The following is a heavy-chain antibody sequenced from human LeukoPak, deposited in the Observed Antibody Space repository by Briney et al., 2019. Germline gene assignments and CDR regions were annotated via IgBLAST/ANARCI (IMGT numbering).Heavy chain of an antibody. Sequence: ASVKVSCKASGYTFINYYMHWVRQAPGQGLEWMGVINPSSGSTSYAQKFQGRITMTRETSTSIVYMELSSLRSEDTAVYYCARVLDSGYERGYYDYYFMDVWGQGTTVTVS. CDR1: GYTFINYY. V-gene: IGHV1-46*03. J-gene: IGHJ6*02. CDR3: ARVLDSGYERGYYDYYFMDV. D-gene: IGHD5-12*01. CDR2: INPSSGST.